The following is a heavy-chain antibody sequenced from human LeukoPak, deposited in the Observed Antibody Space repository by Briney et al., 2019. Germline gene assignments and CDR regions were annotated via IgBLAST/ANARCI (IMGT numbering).Heavy chain of an antibody. V-gene: IGHV4-39*07. J-gene: IGHJ4*02. CDR3: AREGRGYSGYGFSLDY. CDR2: IYYSGST. Sequence: PSETLSLTCTVSGGSISSSSYYWGWIRQPPGKGLEWIGSIYYSGSTYYNPSLKSRVTISVDTSKNQFSLKLSSVTAADTAVYYCAREGRGYSGYGFSLDYWGQGTLVTVSS. CDR1: GGSISSSSYY. D-gene: IGHD5-12*01.